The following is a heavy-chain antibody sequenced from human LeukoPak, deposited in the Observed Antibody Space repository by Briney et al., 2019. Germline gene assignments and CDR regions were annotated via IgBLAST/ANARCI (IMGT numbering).Heavy chain of an antibody. D-gene: IGHD3-9*01. CDR2: ISAYNGNT. CDR1: GYTFTSYG. Sequence: GASVKVSCKASGYTFTSYGISWVRQAPGQGLEWMGWISAYNGNTNYAQKLQGRVTMTTDTSTSTAYMELRSLRSDDTAVYYCARDHGDDILTGYYIDYWGQGTLVTVSS. J-gene: IGHJ4*02. V-gene: IGHV1-18*01. CDR3: ARDHGDDILTGYYIDY.